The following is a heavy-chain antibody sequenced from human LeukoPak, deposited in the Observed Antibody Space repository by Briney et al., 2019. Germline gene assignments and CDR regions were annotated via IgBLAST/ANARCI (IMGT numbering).Heavy chain of an antibody. CDR2: ISYDGSNK. V-gene: IGHV3-30-3*01. D-gene: IGHD6-13*01. CDR3: ARGVQQLVLTPPRVGYGMDV. CDR1: GFTFSSYA. J-gene: IGHJ6*02. Sequence: GGSLRLSCAASGFTFSSYAMHWVRQAPGKGLEWVAVISYDGSNKYYADSVKGRFTISRDNSKNAFYLQMNSLRVEDTAVYYCARGVQQLVLTPPRVGYGMDVWGQGTTVTVSS.